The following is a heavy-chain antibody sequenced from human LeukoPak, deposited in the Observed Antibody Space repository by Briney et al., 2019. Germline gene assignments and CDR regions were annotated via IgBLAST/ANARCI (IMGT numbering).Heavy chain of an antibody. CDR2: IYNDGSTT. V-gene: IGHV3-74*01. CDR3: ARTRMDYSYMDV. CDR1: GFPFSSYW. Sequence: GGSLRLSCAASGFPFSSYWMHWVRQAPGKGLVWLSGIYNDGSTTTYADSVKGRFTISRDNARNTLYLQMNSLRAEDTAIYYCARTRMDYSYMDVWGKGTTVTVSS. D-gene: IGHD5-24*01. J-gene: IGHJ6*03.